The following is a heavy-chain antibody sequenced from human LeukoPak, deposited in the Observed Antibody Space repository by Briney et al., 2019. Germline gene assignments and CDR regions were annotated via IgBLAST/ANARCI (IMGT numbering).Heavy chain of an antibody. V-gene: IGHV3-7*04. CDR3: ARDRGRNWIDS. Sequence: GGSLRLSCAAPGFHFSSYWMSWVRQAPGKGLEWVANIKEDGSEKYYVDSVKGRFTISRDNAKKSLYLQMNSLRAEDTAVYYCARDRGRNWIDSWGQGTLVTVSS. J-gene: IGHJ5*01. CDR2: IKEDGSEK. D-gene: IGHD6-25*01. CDR1: GFHFSSYW.